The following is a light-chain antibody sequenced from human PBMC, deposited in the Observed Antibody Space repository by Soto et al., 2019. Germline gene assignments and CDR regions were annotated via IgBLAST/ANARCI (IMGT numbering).Light chain of an antibody. J-gene: IGKJ4*01. CDR2: DAS. Sequence: EIVLTPSPVTLSLSPGERATLSCRASQSVSSYLAWYQQKPGQAPRLLIFDASNRATGIPARFSGSGSGTDFTLTISSLEPEDFAVYYCQQRSDWPSTFGGGTKVEIK. V-gene: IGKV3-11*01. CDR3: QQRSDWPST. CDR1: QSVSSY.